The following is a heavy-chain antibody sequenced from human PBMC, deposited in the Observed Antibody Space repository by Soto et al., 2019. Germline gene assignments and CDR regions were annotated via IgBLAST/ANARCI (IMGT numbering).Heavy chain of an antibody. CDR2: IYYSGST. V-gene: IGHV4-31*03. CDR3: ARGEWLGERRFDP. CDR1: GGSISSGGYY. D-gene: IGHD3-16*01. Sequence: PSETLSLTCTVSGGSISSGGYYWSWIRQHPGKGLEWIGYIYYSGSTYYNPSLKSRVTISVGTSKNQFSLKLSSVTAADTAVYYCARGEWLGERRFDPWGQGTLVTVSS. J-gene: IGHJ5*02.